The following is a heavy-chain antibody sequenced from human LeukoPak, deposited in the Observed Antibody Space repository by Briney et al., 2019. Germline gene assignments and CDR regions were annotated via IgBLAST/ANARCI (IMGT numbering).Heavy chain of an antibody. Sequence: PSETLSLTCTVSGGSISSYYWSWIRQPPGKGLEWIGYIYYSGSTNYNPSLKSRVTISVDRSKNQFSLKLSSVTAADTAVYYCARALRYFDWLMEGSAFDIWGQGTMVTVSS. D-gene: IGHD3-9*01. CDR1: GGSISSYY. CDR2: IYYSGST. CDR3: ARALRYFDWLMEGSAFDI. J-gene: IGHJ3*02. V-gene: IGHV4-59*12.